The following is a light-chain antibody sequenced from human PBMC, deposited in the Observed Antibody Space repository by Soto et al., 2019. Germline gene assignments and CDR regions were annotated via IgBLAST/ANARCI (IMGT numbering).Light chain of an antibody. J-gene: IGKJ4*01. CDR3: QQYDEWPLT. CDR2: DAF. V-gene: IGKV3-15*01. Sequence: EKVMTQSPATLSGSPGERATLSCRASQNVKSRLAWYQQRPGQAPRLLIYDAFTRATGIPARFSGSQSGTEFTLTISSLQSEDFAVYYCQQYDEWPLTFGGGTKVEIK. CDR1: QNVKSR.